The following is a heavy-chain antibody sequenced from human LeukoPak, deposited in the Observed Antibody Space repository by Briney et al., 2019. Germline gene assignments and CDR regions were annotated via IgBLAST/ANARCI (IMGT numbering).Heavy chain of an antibody. CDR2: ISAYNGNT. CDR3: GRDAFTIFGVVIIQPYFDY. J-gene: IGHJ4*02. V-gene: IGHV1-18*01. CDR1: GYTFTSYG. Sequence: ASVKVSCKXSGYTFTSYGISWVRQAPGQGLERMGWISAYNGNTNYSQKLQGRVTMTTDTSTSTAYMELRSLRSDDTAVYYCGRDAFTIFGVVIIQPYFDYWGQGTLVTVSS. D-gene: IGHD3-3*01.